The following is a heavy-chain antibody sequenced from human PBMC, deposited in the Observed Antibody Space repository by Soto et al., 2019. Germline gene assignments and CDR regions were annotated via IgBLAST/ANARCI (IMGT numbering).Heavy chain of an antibody. V-gene: IGHV3-53*01. CDR3: ARDLYYYYGMDV. J-gene: IGHJ6*02. Sequence: LRLSCAASGFTVSSNYMSWVRQAPGKGLEWVSVIYSGGSTYYADSVKGRFTISRDNSKNTLYLQMNSLRAEDTAVYYCARDLYYYYGMDVWGQGTTVTVSS. CDR1: GFTVSSNY. CDR2: IYSGGST.